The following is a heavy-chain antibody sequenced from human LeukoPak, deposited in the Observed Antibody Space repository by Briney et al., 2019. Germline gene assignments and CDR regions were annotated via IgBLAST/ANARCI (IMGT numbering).Heavy chain of an antibody. CDR2: ISGSGGST. CDR1: GFTFSSYA. J-gene: IGHJ1*01. D-gene: IGHD4-17*01. Sequence: PGGSLRLSCAASGFTFSSYAMSWVRQAPGKGLEWVSAISGSGGSTYYADSVKGRFTISRDYSKNTLYLQMNSLRAEDTAVYYCARDQYGDNAEYFQHWGQGTLVTVSS. V-gene: IGHV3-23*01. CDR3: ARDQYGDNAEYFQH.